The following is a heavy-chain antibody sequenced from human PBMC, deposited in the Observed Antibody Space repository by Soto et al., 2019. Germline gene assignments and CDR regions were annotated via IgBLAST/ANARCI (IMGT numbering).Heavy chain of an antibody. CDR1: GGSVSSGSYY. D-gene: IGHD3-3*01. J-gene: IGHJ5*02. CDR3: ARDFGAYDFWSGYYSNWFDP. Sequence: SETLSLTCTVSGGSVSSGSYYWSWIRQPPGKGLEWIGYIYYSGSTNYKHSLKSRVTISVDTSKNQNSLKLSSVTAADTAVYYCARDFGAYDFWSGYYSNWFDPWGQGTLVTVSS. CDR2: IYYSGST. V-gene: IGHV4-61*01.